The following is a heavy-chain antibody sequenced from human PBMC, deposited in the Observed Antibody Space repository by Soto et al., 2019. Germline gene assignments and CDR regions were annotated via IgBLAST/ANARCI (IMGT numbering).Heavy chain of an antibody. V-gene: IGHV4-4*02. J-gene: IGHJ4*02. D-gene: IGHD3-22*01. CDR1: GVSISSGNW. CDR2: VYNDGSA. CDR3: ARLGYDSRLNYLYFDH. Sequence: PSETLSLTCDVSGVSISSGNWWSWVRQPPGKGLEWIAEVYNDGSANYHPSLESRATISVDRSKNQFSLRLSSVTAADTGKYYCARLGYDSRLNYLYFDHWGQGTLVTVSS.